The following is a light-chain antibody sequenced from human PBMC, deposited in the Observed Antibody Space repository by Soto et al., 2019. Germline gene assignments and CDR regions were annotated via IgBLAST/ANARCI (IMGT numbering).Light chain of an antibody. CDR2: DDS. CDR3: QVWDSSSDHPKVV. J-gene: IGLJ2*01. Sequence: SYELTQPPSVSVAPGQTARITCGGNNIGSKSVHWYQQKPGQAPVLVVYDDSDRPSGLPERFSGSNSGNTATLTLSRVEAGDEADYYCQVWDSSSDHPKVVFGGGTKVTVL. CDR1: NIGSKS. V-gene: IGLV3-21*02.